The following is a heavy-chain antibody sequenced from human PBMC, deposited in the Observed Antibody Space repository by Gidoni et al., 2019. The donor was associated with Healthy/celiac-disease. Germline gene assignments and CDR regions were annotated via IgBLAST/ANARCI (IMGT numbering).Heavy chain of an antibody. D-gene: IGHD6-19*01. CDR3: AREAVAGYYGMDV. V-gene: IGHV3-30-3*01. Sequence: QVQLVESGGGVVQPGRSLRLSCSASGFTFSSYAMHWVRQAPGKGLEWVAVISYDGSNKYYADSVKGRFTISRDNSKNTLYLQMNSLRAEDTAVYYCAREAVAGYYGMDVWGQGTTVTVSS. J-gene: IGHJ6*02. CDR1: GFTFSSYA. CDR2: ISYDGSNK.